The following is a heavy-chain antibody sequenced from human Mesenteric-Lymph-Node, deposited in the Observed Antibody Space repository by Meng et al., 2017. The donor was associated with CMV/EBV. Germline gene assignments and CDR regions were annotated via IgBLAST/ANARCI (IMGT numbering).Heavy chain of an antibody. J-gene: IGHJ2*01. Sequence: SKYAMTWVRQAPGKEQEWVSVISDGGGSTYYAGSVKGRFTVSRDNSKNTLYLQMNSLRAEDTAVYYCAKGLFPGYSSSWYSDWYFDLWGRGSLVTVSS. CDR3: AKGLFPGYSSSWYSDWYFDL. D-gene: IGHD6-13*01. CDR1: SKYA. V-gene: IGHV3-23*01. CDR2: ISDGGGST.